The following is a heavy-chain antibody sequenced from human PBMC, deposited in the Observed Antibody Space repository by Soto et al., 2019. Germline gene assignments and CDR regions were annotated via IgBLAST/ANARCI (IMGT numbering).Heavy chain of an antibody. V-gene: IGHV4-59*01. Sequence: SETLSLTCTVSGGSISSYYWSWIRQPPGKGLEWIGYIYYSGSTNYNPSLKSRVTISVDTSKNQFSLKLSSVTAADTAVYYCARDSGSGSSHYYYYGMDVWGQGTTVTVSS. J-gene: IGHJ6*02. CDR3: ARDSGSGSSHYYYYGMDV. CDR1: GGSISSYY. CDR2: IYYSGST. D-gene: IGHD3-10*01.